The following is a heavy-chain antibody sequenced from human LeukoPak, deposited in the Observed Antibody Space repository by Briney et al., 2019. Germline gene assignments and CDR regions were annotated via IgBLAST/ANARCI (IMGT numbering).Heavy chain of an antibody. CDR2: IYYSGST. J-gene: IGHJ4*02. V-gene: IGHV4-39*07. CDR1: GGSISSSSYY. CDR3: ARGQRFPDFDY. Sequence: PSETLSLTCTVSGGSISSSSYYWGWLRQPPGTGLEWIGSIYYSGSTYYNPSLKSRVTISVDTSKNQFSLKLSSVTAADTAVYYCARGQRFPDFDYWGQGTLVTVSS.